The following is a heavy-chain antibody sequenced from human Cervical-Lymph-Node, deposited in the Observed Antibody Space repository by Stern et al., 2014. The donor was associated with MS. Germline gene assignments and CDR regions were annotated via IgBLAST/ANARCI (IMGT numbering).Heavy chain of an antibody. CDR1: GGSISSGSYY. Sequence: QVQLQESGPGLVKPSQTLSLTCTVSGGSISSGSYYWSWIRQPAGKGLEWIGRIYTSGSTNYNPSLKSRVTISVDTSKNHFSLKLSSVTAADTAVYYCARDSSGWYEDYWGQGTLVTVSS. CDR3: ARDSSGWYEDY. J-gene: IGHJ4*02. V-gene: IGHV4-61*02. D-gene: IGHD6-19*01. CDR2: IYTSGST.